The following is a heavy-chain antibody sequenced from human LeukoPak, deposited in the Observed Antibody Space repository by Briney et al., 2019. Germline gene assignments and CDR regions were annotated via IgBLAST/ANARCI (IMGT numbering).Heavy chain of an antibody. CDR1: GGSISSGGYY. D-gene: IGHD6-13*01. J-gene: IGHJ5*02. CDR3: ARDGYYNWFDP. Sequence: PLETLSLTCTVSGGSISSGGYYWSWIRQPPGKGLEWIGYIYHSGSTYYNPSLKSRVTISVDTSKNQFSLKLSSVTAADTAVYYCARDGYYNWFDPWGQGTLVTVSS. V-gene: IGHV4-30-2*01. CDR2: IYHSGST.